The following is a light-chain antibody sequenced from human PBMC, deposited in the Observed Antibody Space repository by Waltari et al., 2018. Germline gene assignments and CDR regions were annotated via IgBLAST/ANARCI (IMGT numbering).Light chain of an antibody. CDR1: VLAEKY. Sequence: YDLAQPFSVSVSPGQTATITCSGDVLAEKYVRWFQQRPGQAPTLILHKDPERPSGIPERFSGSSSASTVTLTIRGALLEDEADYHCHAAADNNWFFGGGTKLTVL. V-gene: IGLV3-27*01. CDR3: HAAADNNWF. CDR2: KDP. J-gene: IGLJ2*01.